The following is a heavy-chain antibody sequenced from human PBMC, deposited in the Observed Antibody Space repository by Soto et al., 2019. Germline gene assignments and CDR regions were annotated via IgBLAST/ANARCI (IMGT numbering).Heavy chain of an antibody. V-gene: IGHV3-23*01. J-gene: IGHJ3*01. CDR1: GFTFSNYA. D-gene: IGHD2-2*01. Sequence: EVQLLESGGGLVQPGGSLRLSCTASGFTFSNYAMSWVRQAPGKGLAWVSGIDYSGGDAYYADSVKGRFTISRDNSKSTLSLQMISLRAEDTAVYYCAKREAGTTSHGGFDRWGQGAMVTVSS. CDR3: AKREAGTTSHGGFDR. CDR2: IDYSGGDA.